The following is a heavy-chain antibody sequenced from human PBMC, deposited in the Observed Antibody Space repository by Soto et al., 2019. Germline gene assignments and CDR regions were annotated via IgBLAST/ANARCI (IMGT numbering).Heavy chain of an antibody. D-gene: IGHD3-22*01. J-gene: IGHJ4*02. CDR2: IWYDGSNK. CDR1: GFTFSSYG. CDR3: ARDPWYYDSSIDY. Sequence: QVQLVESGGGVVQPGRSLRLSCAASGFTFSSYGMHWVRQAPGKGLEWVAVIWYDGSNKYYADSVKGRFTISRDNSKNTLYLQMNSLRAEDTAVYYCARDPWYYDSSIDYWGQGTLVTVSS. V-gene: IGHV3-33*01.